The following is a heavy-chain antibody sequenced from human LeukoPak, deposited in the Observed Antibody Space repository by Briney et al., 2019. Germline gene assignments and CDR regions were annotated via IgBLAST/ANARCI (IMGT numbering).Heavy chain of an antibody. J-gene: IGHJ4*02. D-gene: IGHD2-21*02. CDR1: GYTFTGYY. CDR2: INPNSGGT. V-gene: IGHV1-2*02. Sequence: SVKVSSQASGYTFTGYYMHWVRQAPGQGLEWMGWINPNSGGTDYAQKFQGRVTMTRDTSISTAYMELSRLRSDDTAVYYCARDGGAYCGGDCYFADDYWGQGTLVTVSS. CDR3: ARDGGAYCGGDCYFADDY.